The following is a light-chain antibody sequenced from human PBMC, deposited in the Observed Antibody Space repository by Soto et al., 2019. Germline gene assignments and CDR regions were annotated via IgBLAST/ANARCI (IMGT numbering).Light chain of an antibody. CDR2: EVS. J-gene: IGLJ3*02. CDR1: SSDVGGYNY. V-gene: IGLV2-14*01. Sequence: QSVLTQPASVSGSPGQSITISCTGTSSDVGGYNYVSWYQQHPGTAPKLMIYEVSNRPSGVSGRFSGSRSGNTASLTISGLQAEDESDYYCISYKSSSNWVFGGGTKVTVL. CDR3: ISYKSSSNWV.